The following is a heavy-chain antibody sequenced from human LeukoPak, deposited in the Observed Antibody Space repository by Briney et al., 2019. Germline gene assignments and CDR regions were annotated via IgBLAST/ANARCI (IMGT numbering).Heavy chain of an antibody. D-gene: IGHD1-26*01. CDR2: IYYSGST. Sequence: SETLSLTCTVSGGSISSYYWSWIRQPPGKGLEWIGNIYYSGSTNYNPSLRSRVTISVDTSKNQCSLKLSSVTAADTAVYYCARRSGTYHAFDIWGQGTMVTVSS. CDR3: ARRSGTYHAFDI. J-gene: IGHJ3*02. CDR1: GGSISSYY. V-gene: IGHV4-59*08.